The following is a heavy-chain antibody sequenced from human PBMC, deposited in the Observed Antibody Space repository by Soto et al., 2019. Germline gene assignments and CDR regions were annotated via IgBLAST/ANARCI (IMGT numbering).Heavy chain of an antibody. CDR1: GFTFSSYA. CDR2: ISYDGSNK. Sequence: GGSLRLSCAASGFTFSSYAMHWVRQAPGKGLEWVAVISYDGSNKYYADSVKGRFTISRDNSKNTLYLQMNSLRAEDTAVYYCAKDYTGYYYGMDVWGQGTTVTVSS. CDR3: AKDYTGYYYGMDV. V-gene: IGHV3-30-3*01. J-gene: IGHJ6*02. D-gene: IGHD3-16*01.